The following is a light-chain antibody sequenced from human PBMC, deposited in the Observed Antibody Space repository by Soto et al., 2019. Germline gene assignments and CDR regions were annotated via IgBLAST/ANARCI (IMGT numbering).Light chain of an antibody. CDR2: GAS. J-gene: IGKJ4*01. Sequence: EIVMTQSPATLSVSPGERATLSCRASQSVSTYLAWYQQKPGQAPRLLIFGASTRATGIPARFSGSGSGSEFTLTISRLQSEDFAVYSCQQYNNWPLVTFGGGTKLEIK. V-gene: IGKV3-15*01. CDR3: QQYNNWPLVT. CDR1: QSVSTY.